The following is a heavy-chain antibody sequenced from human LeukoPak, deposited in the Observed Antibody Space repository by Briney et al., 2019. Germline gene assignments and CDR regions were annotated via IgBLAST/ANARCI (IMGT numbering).Heavy chain of an antibody. CDR3: ARDPRYSSRLWWYYYMDV. CDR2: INPNSGGT. V-gene: IGHV1-2*02. Sequence: VASVTVSCKASGYTFTGYYMHWVRQAPGQGLEWMGWINPNSGGTNYAQKFQGRVTMTRDTSISTAYMELSRLRSDDTAVYYCARDPRYSSRLWWYYYMDVWGKGTTVTVSS. CDR1: GYTFTGYY. D-gene: IGHD6-13*01. J-gene: IGHJ6*03.